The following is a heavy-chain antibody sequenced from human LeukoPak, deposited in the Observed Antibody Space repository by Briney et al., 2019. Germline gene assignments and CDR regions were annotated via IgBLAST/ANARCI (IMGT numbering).Heavy chain of an antibody. J-gene: IGHJ4*01. CDR3: ARRQGAFDS. V-gene: IGHV3-7*01. CDR2: IKQDGSEK. Sequence: GRSLRLSCAASGFTFSRYGMHWVRQAPGKGLEWVANIKQDGSEKYYVDSVEGRFTISRDNAKSSLYLQMNNLRAEDTAVYYCARRQGAFDSWGHGTLVTVSS. CDR1: GFTFSRYG.